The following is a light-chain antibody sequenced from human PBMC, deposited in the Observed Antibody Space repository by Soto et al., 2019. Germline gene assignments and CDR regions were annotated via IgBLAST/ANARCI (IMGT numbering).Light chain of an antibody. J-gene: IGLJ2*01. CDR2: GTT. V-gene: IGLV1-40*01. CDR3: QSYDSSLSASV. Sequence: QSVLTQPPSVSGAPGQRVTISCTGSSSNIGAHYDVHWYQQLPGTAPKLLIFGTTRRPSGVPDRFSGSQSGTSASLAITGLQAEDEADYYCQSYDSSLSASVFGGGTQLTVL. CDR1: SSNIGAHYD.